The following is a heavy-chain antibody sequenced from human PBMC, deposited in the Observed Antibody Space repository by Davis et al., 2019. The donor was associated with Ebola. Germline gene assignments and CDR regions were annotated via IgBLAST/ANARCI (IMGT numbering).Heavy chain of an antibody. D-gene: IGHD2-15*01. V-gene: IGHV3-30*03. CDR2: ISYDGSNK. CDR1: GFTFSSYG. Sequence: PGGSLRLSCAASGFTFSSYGMHWVRQAPGKGLEWVAVISYDGSNKYYADSVKGRFTVSRDNSKNTLYLQMNSLRAEDTAVYYCAREALNCSGGSCYWAFDIWGQGTMVTVSS. J-gene: IGHJ3*02. CDR3: AREALNCSGGSCYWAFDI.